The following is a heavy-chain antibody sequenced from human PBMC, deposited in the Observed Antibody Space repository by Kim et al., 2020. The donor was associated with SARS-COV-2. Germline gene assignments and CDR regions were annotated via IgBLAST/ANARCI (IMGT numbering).Heavy chain of an antibody. CDR3: TTGGITMVRGVDY. Sequence: YATPVKGRFTISRDDSNNTLYLQINSLKTEDTAVYYCTTGGITMVRGVDYWGQGTLVTVSS. J-gene: IGHJ4*02. D-gene: IGHD3-10*01. V-gene: IGHV3-15*01.